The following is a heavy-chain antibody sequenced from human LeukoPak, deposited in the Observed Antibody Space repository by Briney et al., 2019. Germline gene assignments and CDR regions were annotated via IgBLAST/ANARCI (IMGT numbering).Heavy chain of an antibody. V-gene: IGHV4-30-2*01. CDR1: GGSISSGGYS. J-gene: IGHJ4*02. D-gene: IGHD2-2*01. CDR2: IYHSGST. Sequence: SETPSLTCAVSGGSISSGGYSWSWIRQPPGKGLEWIGYIYHSGSTYYNPSLKSRVTISVDRSKNQFSLKLSSVTAADTAVYYCATARRYCSSTSCSYFDYWGQGTLVTVSS. CDR3: ATARRYCSSTSCSYFDY.